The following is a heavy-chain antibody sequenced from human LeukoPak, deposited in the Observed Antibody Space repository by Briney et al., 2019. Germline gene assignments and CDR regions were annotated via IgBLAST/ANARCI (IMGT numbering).Heavy chain of an antibody. D-gene: IGHD6-13*01. CDR3: AKDHKYRIAAAGRGWYFDY. J-gene: IGHJ4*02. V-gene: IGHV3-30*02. CDR1: GFTFSSYG. CDR2: IRYEGSNK. Sequence: GGSLRLSCAASGFTFSSYGMHWVRQAPGKGLEWVAFIRYEGSNKYYADSVKGRFTISRDNSKNTLYLQMNSLRAEDTAVYYCAKDHKYRIAAAGRGWYFDYWGQGTLVTVSS.